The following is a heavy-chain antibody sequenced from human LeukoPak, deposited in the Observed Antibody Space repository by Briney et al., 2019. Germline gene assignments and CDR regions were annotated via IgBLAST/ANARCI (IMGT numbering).Heavy chain of an antibody. Sequence: GASVKVSCKASGYTFTGYYMHWVRQAPGQGREWMGWINPNSGDTNYAQNFQGRVTMTRDTSISTAYMELGRLRSDDTAVYYCARGQANDYGDYAGWGHWGQGTLVTVSS. V-gene: IGHV1-2*02. J-gene: IGHJ4*02. CDR1: GYTFTGYY. CDR3: ARGQANDYGDYAGWGH. D-gene: IGHD4-17*01. CDR2: INPNSGDT.